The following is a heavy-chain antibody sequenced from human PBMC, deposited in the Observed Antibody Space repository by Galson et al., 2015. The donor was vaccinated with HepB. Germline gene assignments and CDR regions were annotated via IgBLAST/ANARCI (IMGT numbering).Heavy chain of an antibody. V-gene: IGHV1-69*02. CDR3: ARRGETATMESSFYGMDV. CDR1: GGTFGSNT. D-gene: IGHD5-24*01. Sequence: SVKVSCKAFGGTFGSNTISWVRQAPEQGLECVGRIIPIIGITNYAQKFQGRVTITADRSTSTAYMEMSSLTSDDTAVYYCARRGETATMESSFYGMDVWGQGTTVTVSS. CDR2: IIPIIGIT. J-gene: IGHJ6*02.